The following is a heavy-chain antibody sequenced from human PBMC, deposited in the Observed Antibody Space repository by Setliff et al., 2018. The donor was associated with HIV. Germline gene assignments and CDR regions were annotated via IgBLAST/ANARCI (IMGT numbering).Heavy chain of an antibody. D-gene: IGHD2-21*01. V-gene: IGHV4-39*07. CDR1: GGSIDSTSYY. Sequence: PSETLSLTCTVSGGSIDSTSYYWGWVRQPPGKGLEWVGNVDYTGSTYYNPSLKSRVTISVDSSRNQFSLRLNSVSAADTAIYYCARDNALIRAPFEYWGQGALVTVSS. CDR3: ARDNALIRAPFEY. CDR2: VDYTGST. J-gene: IGHJ4*02.